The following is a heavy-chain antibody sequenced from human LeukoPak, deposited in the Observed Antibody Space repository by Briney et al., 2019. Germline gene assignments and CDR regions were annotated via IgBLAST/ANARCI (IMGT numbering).Heavy chain of an antibody. CDR3: ARRGYKPRAFDY. CDR2: ISYDGSNK. J-gene: IGHJ4*02. D-gene: IGHD5-24*01. CDR1: GFTFSSYA. Sequence: PGGSLRLSCAASGFTFSSYAMHWVRQAPGKGLEWVAVISYDGSNKYYADSVKGRFTISRDNAKNSLYLQMNSLRAEDTAVYYCARRGYKPRAFDYWGQGTLVTVSS. V-gene: IGHV3-30-3*01.